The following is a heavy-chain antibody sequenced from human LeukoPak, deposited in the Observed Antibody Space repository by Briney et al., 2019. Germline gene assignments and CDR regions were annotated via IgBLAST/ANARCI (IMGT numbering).Heavy chain of an antibody. D-gene: IGHD3-10*01. CDR3: ASWFGELLDY. CDR2: ISSSGSTI. CDR1: GFTFSSYE. V-gene: IGHV3-48*03. Sequence: GGSLRLSCAASGFTFSSYEMNWVRQAPGKGLEWVSYISSSGSTIYYADSVKGRFTISRDNAKNSLYLQMNSLRAEDTAVYYWASWFGELLDYWGQGTLVTVSS. J-gene: IGHJ4*02.